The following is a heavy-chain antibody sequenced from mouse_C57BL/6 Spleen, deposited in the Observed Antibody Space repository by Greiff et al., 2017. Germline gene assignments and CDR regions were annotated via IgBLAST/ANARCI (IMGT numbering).Heavy chain of an antibody. J-gene: IGHJ2*01. D-gene: IGHD1-1*01. V-gene: IGHV1-63*01. CDR3: ASIYYGSSYYFDY. CDR2: IYPGGGYT. Sequence: QVQLQQSGAELVRPGTSVKMSCKASGYTFTNYWIGWAKQRPGHGLEWIGDIYPGGGYTNYNEKFKGKATLTADKSSSTAYMQFSSLTSEDSAIYYCASIYYGSSYYFDYWGQGTTLTVSS. CDR1: GYTFTNYW.